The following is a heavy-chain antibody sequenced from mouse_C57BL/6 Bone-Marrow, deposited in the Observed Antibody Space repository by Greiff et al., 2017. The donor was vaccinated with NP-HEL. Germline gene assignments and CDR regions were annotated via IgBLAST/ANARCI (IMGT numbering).Heavy chain of an antibody. CDR1: GYSFTGYY. V-gene: IGHV1-31*01. J-gene: IGHJ2*01. CDR2: IYPYNGVS. CDR3: SRYSNPYYFDY. D-gene: IGHD2-5*01. Sequence: EVQLQQSGPELVKPGASVKISCQASGYSFTGYYMHWVKQSHGNILVWIGYIYPYNGVSSYNQKFKGTATLTVVKSSSTAYMELRSLTSEDSAVYYCSRYSNPYYFDYWGQGTTLTVSS.